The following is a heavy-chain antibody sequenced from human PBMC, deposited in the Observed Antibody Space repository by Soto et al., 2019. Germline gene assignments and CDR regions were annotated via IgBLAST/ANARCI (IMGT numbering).Heavy chain of an antibody. CDR3: ARARGYNGYDSYANWFDS. CDR1: GGSVSSGTYS. CDR2: IYQSGST. V-gene: IGHV4-30-2*01. J-gene: IGHJ5*01. D-gene: IGHD5-12*01. Sequence: SETLSLTCAVSGGSVSSGTYSWSWIRQAPGKGLRWFGYIYQSGSTYYNPSLKSRVSFSVDRSKNQFFLKLTSVTAADTAVYYSARARGYNGYDSYANWFDSWGQGTLVTVS.